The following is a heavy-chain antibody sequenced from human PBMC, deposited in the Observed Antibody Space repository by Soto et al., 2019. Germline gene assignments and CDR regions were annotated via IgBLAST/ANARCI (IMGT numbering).Heavy chain of an antibody. D-gene: IGHD5-12*01. J-gene: IGHJ3*02. CDR1: GFSLSTSGVG. V-gene: IGHV2-70*01. CDR3: ARRQWLRANDAFDI. CDR2: IDWDDDK. Sequence: SGPTLVNPTQTLTLTCTFSGFSLSTSGVGVGWIRQPPGKALEWLALIDWDDDKYYSTSLKTRLTISKDTSKNQVVLTMTNMDPVDTATYYCARRQWLRANDAFDIWGQGTMVTVSS.